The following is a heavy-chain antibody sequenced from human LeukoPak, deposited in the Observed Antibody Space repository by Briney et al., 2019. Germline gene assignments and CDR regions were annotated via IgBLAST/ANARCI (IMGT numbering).Heavy chain of an antibody. D-gene: IGHD6-19*01. CDR3: ARTAVAVLGGFDP. CDR2: IYYSGST. Sequence: SETLSLTCTVSGGSISSYYWSWIRQSPGKGLEWIGYIYYSGSTNYNPSLKSRVTISVDTSKNQFSLKLSSVTAADTAVYYCARTAVAVLGGFDPWGQGTLVTVSS. J-gene: IGHJ5*02. CDR1: GGSISSYY. V-gene: IGHV4-59*01.